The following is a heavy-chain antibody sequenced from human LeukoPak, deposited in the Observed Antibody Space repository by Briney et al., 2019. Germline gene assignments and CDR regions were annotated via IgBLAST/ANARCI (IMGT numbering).Heavy chain of an antibody. Sequence: PGGSLRLSCAASGFTFSSYWMSWVRQAPGKGLEWVANIKQDGSEKYYVDSVKGRFTISRDNAKNSLYLQMNSLRAEDTAVYYCARTRYYYDSSGYNFDYWGQGTQVTVSS. J-gene: IGHJ4*02. D-gene: IGHD3-22*01. CDR1: GFTFSSYW. V-gene: IGHV3-7*01. CDR2: IKQDGSEK. CDR3: ARTRYYYDSSGYNFDY.